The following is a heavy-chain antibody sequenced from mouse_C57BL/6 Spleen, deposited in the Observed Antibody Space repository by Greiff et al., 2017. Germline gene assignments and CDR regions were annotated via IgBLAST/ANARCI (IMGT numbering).Heavy chain of an antibody. V-gene: IGHV1-52*01. D-gene: IGHD4-1*01. CDR1: GYTFTSYW. CDR3: ARRGLTGTRDFDY. CDR2: IDPSDSET. J-gene: IGHJ2*01. Sequence: QVQLQQPGAELVRPGSSVKLSCKASGYTFTSYWMHWVKQRPIQGLEWIGNIDPSDSETHYNQKFKDKATLTVDKSSSTAYMQLSSLTSEDSAVYYSARRGLTGTRDFDYWGQGTTLTVSS.